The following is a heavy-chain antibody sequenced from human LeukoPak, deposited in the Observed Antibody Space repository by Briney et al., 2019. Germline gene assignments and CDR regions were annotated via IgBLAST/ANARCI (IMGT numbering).Heavy chain of an antibody. V-gene: IGHV4-30-2*01. D-gene: IGHD4-11*01. CDR2: IYHSGST. Sequence: SQTLSLTCTVSGGSISSGGYYWSWIRQPPGKGLEWIGYIYHSGSTYYNPSLKSRVTISVDRSKNQFSLKLSSVTAADTAVYYCARGERLATVAPGAFDIWGQGTMVTVSS. CDR1: GGSISSGGYY. CDR3: ARGERLATVAPGAFDI. J-gene: IGHJ3*02.